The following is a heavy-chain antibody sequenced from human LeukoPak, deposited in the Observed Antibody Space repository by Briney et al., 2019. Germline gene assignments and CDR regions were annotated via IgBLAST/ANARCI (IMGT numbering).Heavy chain of an antibody. Sequence: SETLSLTCTVSGASISSGGYYWSWIRQHPGRGLEWIGYIHRSGSTYYNPSLKSRVIISVDTSDNQFSLRVNSVTAADTAVYYCARVGATTVDYWGQGTPVTVSS. CDR3: ARVGATTVDY. CDR1: GASISSGGYY. V-gene: IGHV4-31*03. J-gene: IGHJ4*02. D-gene: IGHD1-26*01. CDR2: IHRSGST.